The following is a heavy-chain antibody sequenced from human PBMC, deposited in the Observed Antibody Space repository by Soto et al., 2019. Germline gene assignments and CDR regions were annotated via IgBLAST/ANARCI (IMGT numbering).Heavy chain of an antibody. CDR1: GFDFSTYS. D-gene: IGHD4-4*01. CDR3: ARDGIYSNYASHFFYMDV. CDR2: ISRSSTTM. J-gene: IGHJ6*03. V-gene: IGHV3-48*01. Sequence: EVQLVESGGGLVQPGGSLRLSCAASGFDFSTYSINWVRQAPGKGLEWVSYISRSSTTMYFADSLKSRFTISRDNAKNSVFLQMSSLRAEDTGVYYCARDGIYSNYASHFFYMDVWGKGTTVTVSS.